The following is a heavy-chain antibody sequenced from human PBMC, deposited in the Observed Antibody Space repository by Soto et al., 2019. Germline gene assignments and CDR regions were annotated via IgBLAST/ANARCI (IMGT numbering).Heavy chain of an antibody. CDR3: AKDNGYSSGWKDY. D-gene: IGHD6-19*01. CDR2: ISGSGGST. Sequence: GGSHRLSCAASGFTFITYAISWVRQAPGKGLEWVSAISGSGGSTYYADSVKGRFTISRDNSKNTLYLQMNSLRAEDTAVYYCAKDNGYSSGWKDYWGQGTLVTVSS. V-gene: IGHV3-23*01. J-gene: IGHJ4*02. CDR1: GFTFITYA.